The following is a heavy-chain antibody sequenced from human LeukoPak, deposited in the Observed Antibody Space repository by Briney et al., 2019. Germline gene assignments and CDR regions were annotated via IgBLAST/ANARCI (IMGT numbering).Heavy chain of an antibody. J-gene: IGHJ4*02. D-gene: IGHD3-3*01. CDR2: IYPHDSDI. CDR3: ARHFSLVSESDY. CDR1: GYSFTSYW. Sequence: EESLKISCKGSGYSFTSYWIGWVRQMPGKGLEWMGSIYPHDSDIRYSPSFEGQVTISADKSITTAYLQWNSLQASATALYYCARHFSLVSESDYWGQGTLVTVSS. V-gene: IGHV5-51*01.